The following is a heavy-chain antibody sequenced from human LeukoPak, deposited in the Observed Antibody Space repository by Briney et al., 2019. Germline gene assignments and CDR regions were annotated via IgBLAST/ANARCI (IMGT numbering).Heavy chain of an antibody. CDR1: GYTFTGYY. D-gene: IGHD3-22*01. J-gene: IGHJ5*02. Sequence: GASVKVSCKASGYTFTGYYMHWVRQAPGKGLEWMGWINPNSGGTHYAQKFQGRVTMTRDTSISTAYMELSRLRSDDTAVYYCARGARHYYDSSGYHWFDPWGQGTLVTVSS. V-gene: IGHV1-2*02. CDR2: INPNSGGT. CDR3: ARGARHYYDSSGYHWFDP.